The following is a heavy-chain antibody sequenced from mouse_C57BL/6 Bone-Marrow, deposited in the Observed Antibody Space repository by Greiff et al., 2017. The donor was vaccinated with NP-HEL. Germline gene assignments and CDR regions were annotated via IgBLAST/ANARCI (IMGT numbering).Heavy chain of an antibody. CDR2: IYPRSGNT. J-gene: IGHJ2*01. CDR1: GYTFTSYG. V-gene: IGHV1-81*01. D-gene: IGHD1-1*01. CDR3: ARPLNYYSSSYPFDY. Sequence: VQLQQSGAELARPGASVKLSCKASGYTFTSYGISWVKQRTGQGLEWIGEIYPRSGNTYYNEKFKGKATLTADKSSSTAYMELRSLTSEDSAVYFCARPLNYYSSSYPFDYWGQGTTLTVSS.